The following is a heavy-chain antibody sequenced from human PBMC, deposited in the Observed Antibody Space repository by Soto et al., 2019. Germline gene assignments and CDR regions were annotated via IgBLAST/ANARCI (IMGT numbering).Heavy chain of an antibody. D-gene: IGHD3-22*01. Sequence: EVHLLESGGGLVQPGGSLRLSCAASGFTFSSYAMSWVRQAPGKGLEWVSVISASGAGTYNADSVKGRFTISRDNSKNTLHLQMNSLRPEDTAVYFCAKVYYYDSTGYFRYFDYWGQGTLVTVSS. CDR3: AKVYYYDSTGYFRYFDY. J-gene: IGHJ4*02. CDR2: ISASGAGT. CDR1: GFTFSSYA. V-gene: IGHV3-23*01.